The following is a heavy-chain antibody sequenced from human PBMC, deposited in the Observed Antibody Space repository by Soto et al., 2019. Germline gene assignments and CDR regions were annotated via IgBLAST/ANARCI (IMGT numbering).Heavy chain of an antibody. CDR3: ARAPYYYDSSDRIYYYYGTDV. Sequence: ASVKVSCKASGYTFTGYYMHWVRQAPGQGLEWMGWINPNSGGTNYAQKFQGWVTMTRDTSISTAYMELSRLRSDDTAVYYCARAPYYYDSSDRIYYYYGTDVWGQGTTVTVSS. J-gene: IGHJ6*02. D-gene: IGHD3-22*01. CDR1: GYTFTGYY. V-gene: IGHV1-2*04. CDR2: INPNSGGT.